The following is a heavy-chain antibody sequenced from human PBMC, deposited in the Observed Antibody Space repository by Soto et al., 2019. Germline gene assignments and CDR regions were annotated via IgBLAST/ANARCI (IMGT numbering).Heavy chain of an antibody. CDR3: AKVWVEMSTNDSFDI. CDR1: GFTFSSYG. V-gene: IGHV3-30*18. CDR2: ISYDGGSQ. Sequence: QVELVESGGGVVHPGTSLRLSCAASGFTFSSYGLHWVRQAPGKGLEWVAGISYDGGSQYYADSVKGRFTISRDDSKNTLYIQVNGPRTEDTAVYHCAKVWVEMSTNDSFDIWGQRTMVTVS. J-gene: IGHJ3*02. D-gene: IGHD2-21*01.